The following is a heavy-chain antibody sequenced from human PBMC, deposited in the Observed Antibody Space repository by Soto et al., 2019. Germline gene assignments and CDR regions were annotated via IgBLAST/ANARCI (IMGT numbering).Heavy chain of an antibody. Sequence: SETLSLTCTVSGGSISNRNYYRGWIRQPPGKGLDWIGSIYYSGSTYYNPSLRSRVTISVDRSKNQFSLKLSSVTAADTAVYYCARGMTTVTTFDYWGQGTLVTVSS. CDR1: GGSISNRNYY. CDR2: IYYSGST. V-gene: IGHV4-39*07. D-gene: IGHD4-4*01. J-gene: IGHJ4*02. CDR3: ARGMTTVTTFDY.